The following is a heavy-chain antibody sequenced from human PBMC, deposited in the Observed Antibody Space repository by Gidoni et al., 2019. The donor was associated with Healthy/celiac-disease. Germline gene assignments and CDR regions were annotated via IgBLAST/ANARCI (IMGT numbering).Heavy chain of an antibody. CDR2: IYHSGST. CDR1: GGSISSSNW. Sequence: QVQLQESGPGLVKPSGTLSLTCAVSGGSISSSNWWSWVRQPPGKGLEWIGEIYHSGSTNYNPSLKSRVTISVDKSKNQFSLKLSSVTAADTAVYYCARSSPPAAAMVRGRYGMDVWGQGTTVTVSS. D-gene: IGHD3-10*01. CDR3: ARSSPPAAAMVRGRYGMDV. J-gene: IGHJ6*02. V-gene: IGHV4-4*02.